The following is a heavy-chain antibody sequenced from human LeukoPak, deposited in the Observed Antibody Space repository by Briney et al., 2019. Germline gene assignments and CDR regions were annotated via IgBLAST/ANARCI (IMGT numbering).Heavy chain of an antibody. CDR3: AKDTYDY. Sequence: PGRSLKPSCAASGFTFSSYGMHWVRQAPGKGLEWVAVISYDGSNKYYADSVKGRFTISRDNSKNTLYLQMNSLRAEDTAVYYCAKDTYDYWGQGTLVTVSS. CDR2: ISYDGSNK. J-gene: IGHJ4*02. V-gene: IGHV3-30*18. CDR1: GFTFSSYG.